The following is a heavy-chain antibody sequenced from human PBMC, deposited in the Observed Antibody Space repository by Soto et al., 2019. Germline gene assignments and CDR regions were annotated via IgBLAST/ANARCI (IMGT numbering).Heavy chain of an antibody. Sequence: QVQLVQSGAEVKKPGASVKVSCKASGYTFTDYYIHWVRQAPGQGLEWMGWINPNSGGTKYAQKFQGRVTMTSDTSISTAYMELSRLRSDDTAVYYCARSPPGDSKTNWFDPWGQGTLVTVSS. CDR2: INPNSGGT. CDR1: GYTFTDYY. D-gene: IGHD4-4*01. V-gene: IGHV1-2*02. J-gene: IGHJ5*02. CDR3: ARSPPGDSKTNWFDP.